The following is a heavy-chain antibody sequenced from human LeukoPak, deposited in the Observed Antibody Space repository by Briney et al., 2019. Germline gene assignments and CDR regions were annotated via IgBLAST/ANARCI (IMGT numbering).Heavy chain of an antibody. Sequence: PGGSLRLSCAASGFTFSSYGMHWVRQAPGKGLEWVAFIRYDGSNKYYADSVKGRFTISRDNSKNTLYLQMNSLRAEDTAVYYCAKDGVPAAIHGVDPWGQGTLVTVSS. CDR3: AKDGVPAAIHGVDP. CDR2: IRYDGSNK. V-gene: IGHV3-30*02. J-gene: IGHJ5*02. D-gene: IGHD2-2*01. CDR1: GFTFSSYG.